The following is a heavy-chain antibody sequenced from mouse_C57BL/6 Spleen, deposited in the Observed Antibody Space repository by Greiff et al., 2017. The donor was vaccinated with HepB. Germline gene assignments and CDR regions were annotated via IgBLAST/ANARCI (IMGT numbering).Heavy chain of an antibody. CDR1: GYAFSSYW. CDR2: IYPGDGDT. D-gene: IGHD1-1*01. Sequence: VQLQQSGAELVKPGASVKISCKASGYAFSSYWMNWVKQRPGKGLEWIGQIYPGDGDTNYNGKFKGKATLTADKSSSTAYMQLSSLTSEDSAVYFCARSTTVVATPLMDYWGQGTSVTVSS. CDR3: ARSTTVVATPLMDY. J-gene: IGHJ4*01. V-gene: IGHV1-80*01.